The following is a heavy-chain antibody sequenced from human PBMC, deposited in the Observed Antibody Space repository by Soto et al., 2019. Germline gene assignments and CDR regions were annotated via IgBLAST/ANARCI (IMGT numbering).Heavy chain of an antibody. J-gene: IGHJ5*02. CDR2: ISAYNGNT. CDR1: GYTFTSYG. Sequence: QVQLVQSGAEVKKPGASVKVSGKASGYTFTSYGISWVRQAPGQGLEWMGWISAYNGNTNYAQKLQGRVTMTTDTSPSTAYMELRSLRSDDTAVYYCARDPISVVRGVITPWGQGTLVTVSS. CDR3: ARDPISVVRGVITP. V-gene: IGHV1-18*01. D-gene: IGHD3-10*01.